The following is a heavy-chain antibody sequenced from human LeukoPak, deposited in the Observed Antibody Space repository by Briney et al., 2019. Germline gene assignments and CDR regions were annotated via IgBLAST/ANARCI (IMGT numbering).Heavy chain of an antibody. D-gene: IGHD4-17*01. Sequence: SETLPLTCTVSGGSISSSSYYWGWIRQPPGKGLEWIGSIYYSGSTYYNPSLKSRVTISVDTSKNQFSLKLSSVTAADTAVYYCASGSNYGDGAFDIWGQGTMVTVSS. V-gene: IGHV4-39*07. CDR3: ASGSNYGDGAFDI. CDR2: IYYSGST. CDR1: GGSISSSSYY. J-gene: IGHJ3*02.